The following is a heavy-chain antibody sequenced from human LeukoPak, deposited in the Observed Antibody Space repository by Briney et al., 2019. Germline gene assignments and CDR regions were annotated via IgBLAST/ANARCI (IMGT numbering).Heavy chain of an antibody. CDR2: IYHSGST. D-gene: IGHD3-22*01. J-gene: IGHJ3*02. Sequence: SETLSLTCAVSGYSISSGYYWGWIRQPPGKGLEWIGSIYHSGSTYYNPSLKSRVTISVDTSKNQFSLKLSSVTAADTVVYYCARLGPTYYYDSSGYYYGSRAFDIWGQGTMVTVSS. CDR1: GYSISSGYY. V-gene: IGHV4-38-2*01. CDR3: ARLGPTYYYDSSGYYYGSRAFDI.